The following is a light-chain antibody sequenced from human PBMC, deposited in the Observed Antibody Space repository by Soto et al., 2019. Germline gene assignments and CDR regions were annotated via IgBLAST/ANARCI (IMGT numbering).Light chain of an antibody. CDR3: SSYTISSPHVV. J-gene: IGLJ2*01. CDR2: DVS. V-gene: IGLV2-14*01. Sequence: QSALTQPASVSGSPGQSITISCTGTSSDVGGYNSVAWYQQHPGKAPKLMIYDVSNRPSGVSNRFSGSKSGNTASLTISGLQAEDEADYYCSSYTISSPHVVFGGGTQLTVL. CDR1: SSDVGGYNS.